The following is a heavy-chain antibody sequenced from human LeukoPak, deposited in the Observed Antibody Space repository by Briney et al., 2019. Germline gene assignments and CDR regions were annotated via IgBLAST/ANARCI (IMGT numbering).Heavy chain of an antibody. D-gene: IGHD3-22*01. CDR1: GFTFSSYA. V-gene: IGHV3-30-3*01. CDR3: ARQATDYYDSLDY. CDR2: ISYDGSNK. J-gene: IGHJ4*02. Sequence: AGRSLRLSCAASGFTFSSYAMHWVRQAPGKGLEWVAVISYDGSNKYYADSVKGRFTISRDNSKNTLYLQMNSLRAEDTAVYYCARQATDYYDSLDYWGQGTLVTVSS.